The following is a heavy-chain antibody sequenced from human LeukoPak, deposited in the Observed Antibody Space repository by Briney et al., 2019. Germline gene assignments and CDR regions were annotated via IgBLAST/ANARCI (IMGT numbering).Heavy chain of an antibody. V-gene: IGHV3-30*18. D-gene: IGHD5-18*01. CDR3: AKDILPAIAYSSETFIDY. CDR2: ISYDGSNK. CDR1: GFTFSSYG. Sequence: GGSLRLSCAASGFTFSSYGMHWVRQAPGKGLEWVAVISYDGSNKYYADSVKGRFTISRDNSKNTLYLQMNSLRAEDTAVYYCAKDILPAIAYSSETFIDYWGQGTLVTVSS. J-gene: IGHJ4*02.